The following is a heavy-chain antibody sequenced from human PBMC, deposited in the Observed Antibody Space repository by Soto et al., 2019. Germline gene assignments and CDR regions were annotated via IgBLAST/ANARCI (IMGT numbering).Heavy chain of an antibody. Sequence: GASVKVSCKASGYTFTSYGISWVRQAPGQGLEWMGGIIPIFGTANYAQKFQGRVTITADKSTSTAYMELSSLRSEDTAVYYCAREDIVPSRWLRLVRWFDPWGQGTLVTVSS. D-gene: IGHD2-8*01. CDR1: GYTFTSYG. J-gene: IGHJ5*02. V-gene: IGHV1-69*06. CDR3: AREDIVPSRWLRLVRWFDP. CDR2: IIPIFGTA.